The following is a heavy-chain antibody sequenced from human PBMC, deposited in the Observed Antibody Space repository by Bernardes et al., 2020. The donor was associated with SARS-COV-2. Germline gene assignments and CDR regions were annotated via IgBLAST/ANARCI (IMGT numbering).Heavy chain of an antibody. CDR3: ARRGPYDFWSGYPFDYYSKSGRDG. CDR1: GFTFSSYA. V-gene: IGHV3-7*01. D-gene: IGHD3-3*01. J-gene: IGHJ6*04. CDR2: IKQDGSEK. Sequence: GGSLRLSRAASGFTFSSYAMSWVRQAPGKGLEWVANIKQDGSEKYYVDSVKGRFTISRDNAKNSLYLQMNSLRAEDTAVYYCARRGPYDFWSGYPFDYYSKSGRDGWAKGT.